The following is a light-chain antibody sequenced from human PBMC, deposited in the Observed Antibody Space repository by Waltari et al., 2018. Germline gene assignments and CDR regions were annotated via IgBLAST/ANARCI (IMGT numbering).Light chain of an antibody. J-gene: IGLJ1*01. CDR2: DVS. Sequence: QSALTQPASVYGSPGQSITISCTGTSSDVGGYNYVYWYQQHPGKAPKLTLYDVSNRPSGVSNRFSGSKSGNTASLTISGLQAEDDADYYCSSYTSSSTLGVFGTGTKVTVL. CDR3: SSYTSSSTLGV. CDR1: SSDVGGYNY. V-gene: IGLV2-14*01.